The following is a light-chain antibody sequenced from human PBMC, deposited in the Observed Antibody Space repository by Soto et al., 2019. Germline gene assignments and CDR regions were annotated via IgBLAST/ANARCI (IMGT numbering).Light chain of an antibody. CDR3: QQSYTTPVIT. Sequence: DIQMTQSPSSLSASLGDRVTITCGASQTISSYLTWYQQKPGKAPKLLIYAASSLQSGVPSRFSGSGSGTDFTLTISSLQPEDFATYYCQQSYTTPVITFGQGTRLEIK. J-gene: IGKJ5*01. CDR2: AAS. CDR1: QTISSY. V-gene: IGKV1-39*01.